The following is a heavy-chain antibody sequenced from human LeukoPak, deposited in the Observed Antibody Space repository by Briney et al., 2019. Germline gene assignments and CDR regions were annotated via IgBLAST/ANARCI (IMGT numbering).Heavy chain of an antibody. Sequence: SETLSLTCAVYGGSFSGYYWSWIRQPPGKGLEWIGEINHSGSTNYNPSLKSRVTISVDTSKNQFSLKLSSVTAADTAVYYCARHRRYYYGSGSNYNWFDPWGQGTLVTVSS. CDR3: ARHRRYYYGSGSNYNWFDP. D-gene: IGHD3-10*01. CDR2: INHSGST. V-gene: IGHV4-34*01. CDR1: GGSFSGYY. J-gene: IGHJ5*02.